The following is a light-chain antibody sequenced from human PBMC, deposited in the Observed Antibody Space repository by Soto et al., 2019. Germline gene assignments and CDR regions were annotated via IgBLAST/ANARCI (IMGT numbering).Light chain of an antibody. CDR2: DAS. J-gene: IGKJ1*01. CDR1: QSISSW. CDR3: QQYNSYPCT. V-gene: IGKV1-5*01. Sequence: DIQMTQSPSTLSASVGDRVTITCRASQSISSWLAWYQQKPGKAPKLMIYDASSLQSGVPATFSGSGSGPEFTLTISSLQPDDFATYYCQQYNSYPCTCGQGTKVEIK.